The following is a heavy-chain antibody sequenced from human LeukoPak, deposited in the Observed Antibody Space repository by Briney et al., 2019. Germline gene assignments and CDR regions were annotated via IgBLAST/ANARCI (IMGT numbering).Heavy chain of an antibody. CDR2: INPNSGGST. CDR1: GYTFTGYY. Sequence: EASVKVSCKASGYTFTGYYMHWVRQAPGQGLEWMGWINPNSGGSTNYAQKFQGRVTMTRDMSTSTVYMELSSLRSEDTAVYYCARDNPGLLSIPLAGGDLDYWGQGTLVTVSS. V-gene: IGHV1-46*01. D-gene: IGHD6-19*01. J-gene: IGHJ4*02. CDR3: ARDNPGLLSIPLAGGDLDY.